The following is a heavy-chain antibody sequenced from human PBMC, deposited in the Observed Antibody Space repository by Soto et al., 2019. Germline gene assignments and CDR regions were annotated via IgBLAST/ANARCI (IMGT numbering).Heavy chain of an antibody. V-gene: IGHV1-69*01. J-gene: IGHJ6*02. Sequence: QVQLVQSGAEVKKPGSSVKVSCKASGGTFSSYAISWVRQAPGQGLEWMGGIIPIFGTANYEQKFQGRVTITADESTSTAYMELSSLRSEDTAVYYCARGPISRNSGDDNHYYYYGMDVCGQGTTVTVSS. CDR2: IIPIFGTA. CDR1: GGTFSSYA. D-gene: IGHD5-12*01. CDR3: ARGPISRNSGDDNHYYYYGMDV.